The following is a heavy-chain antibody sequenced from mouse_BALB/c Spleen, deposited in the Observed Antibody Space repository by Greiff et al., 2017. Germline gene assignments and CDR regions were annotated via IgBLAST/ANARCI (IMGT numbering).Heavy chain of an antibody. J-gene: IGHJ3*01. V-gene: IGHV5-12-2*01. CDR1: GFTFSSYT. CDR2: ISNGGGST. CDR3: ARQDPPAY. Sequence: EVQVVESGGGLVQPGGSLKLSCAASGFTFSSYTMSWVRQTPEKRLEWVAYISNGGGSTYYPHTVKGRFTISRDNAKNTLYLQMSSLKSEDTAMYYCARQDPPAYWGQGTLVTVSA.